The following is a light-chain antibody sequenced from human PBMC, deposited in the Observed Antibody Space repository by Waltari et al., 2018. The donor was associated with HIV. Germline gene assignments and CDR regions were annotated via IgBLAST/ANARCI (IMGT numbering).Light chain of an antibody. CDR3: SSYTSSSTLVV. CDR1: SSDVGGYNY. J-gene: IGLJ2*01. CDR2: DVS. Sequence: QSALTQPASVSGSPGQSLTISCTGTSSDVGGYNYVSWYQQHPCKAPKLMIYDVSNRPSGVSNRFSGSKSGNTASLTISGLQAEDEADYYCSSYTSSSTLVVFGGGTKLTVL. V-gene: IGLV2-14*01.